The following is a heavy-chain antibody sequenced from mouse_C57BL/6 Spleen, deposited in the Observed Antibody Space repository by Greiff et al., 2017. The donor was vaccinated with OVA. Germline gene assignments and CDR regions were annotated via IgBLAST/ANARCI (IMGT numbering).Heavy chain of an antibody. D-gene: IGHD6-5*01. J-gene: IGHJ4*01. V-gene: IGHV1-26*01. Sequence: VQLQQSGPELVKPGASVKISCKASGYTFTDYYMNWVKQSHGKSLEWIGDINPNNGGTSYNQKFKGKATLTVDKSSSTAYMELRSLTSEDSAVYYCARRAYGSYAMDYWGQGTSVTVSS. CDR1: GYTFTDYY. CDR3: ARRAYGSYAMDY. CDR2: INPNNGGT.